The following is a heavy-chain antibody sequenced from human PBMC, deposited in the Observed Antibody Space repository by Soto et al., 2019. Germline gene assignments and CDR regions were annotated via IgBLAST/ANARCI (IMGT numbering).Heavy chain of an antibody. CDR1: GFTFSSYA. Sequence: QVQLVESGGGVVQPGRSLRLSCAASGFTFSSYAMHWVRQAPGKGLEWGAVISYDGSNQNYADSVKGRFTISRDNSKNALYLQMNSLRAEDTAVYYCASLWWSTSGEWHWCQGTLVTVSS. CDR2: ISYDGSNQ. J-gene: IGHJ4*02. V-gene: IGHV3-30-3*01. D-gene: IGHD2-21*01. CDR3: ASLWWSTSGEWH.